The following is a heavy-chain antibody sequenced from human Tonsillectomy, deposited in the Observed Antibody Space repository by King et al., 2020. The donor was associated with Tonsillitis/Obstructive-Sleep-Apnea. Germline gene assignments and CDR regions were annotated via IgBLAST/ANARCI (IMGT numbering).Heavy chain of an antibody. V-gene: IGHV3-48*03. J-gene: IGHJ4*02. CDR1: GFTFSSYE. CDR2: ISSSGSTI. D-gene: IGHD3-16*02. CDR3: ARDTRGRYVWGSYRFGGIDY. Sequence: VQLVESGGGLVQPGGSLRLSCAASGFTFSSYEMNWVRQAPGKGLEWVSYISSSGSTIYYADSVKGRFTISRDNAKNSLYLQMNSLRAEDTAVYYCARDTRGRYVWGSYRFGGIDYWGQGTLVTVSS.